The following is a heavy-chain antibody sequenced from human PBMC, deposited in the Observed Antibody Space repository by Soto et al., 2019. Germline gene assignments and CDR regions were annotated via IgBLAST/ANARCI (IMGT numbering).Heavy chain of an antibody. D-gene: IGHD1-1*01. CDR2: IKSDSSGT. Sequence: EVQLVESGGGLVQPGGSLRLSCAASGFTFSGYNMNCVRQAPGKGLEWISCIKSDSSGTWYADSVKGRFTMSRDNAKNSLYLQMNSLRDEDTAVYFCARDSNWSSDYWGQGTLVAVSS. CDR1: GFTFSGYN. J-gene: IGHJ4*02. V-gene: IGHV3-48*02. CDR3: ARDSNWSSDY.